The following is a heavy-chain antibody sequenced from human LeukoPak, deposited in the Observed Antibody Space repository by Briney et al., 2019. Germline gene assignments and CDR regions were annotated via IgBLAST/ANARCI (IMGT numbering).Heavy chain of an antibody. V-gene: IGHV3-49*04. CDR2: LRTKVYGGTT. D-gene: IGHD5-18*01. Sequence: PGRSLRLSCSGSGFSLGDYTITWVRPAPGKGLEWLGFLRTKVYGGTTEYAASVKGRFTISRDDFKSIAHLQMNSLKIEDTALYLCIRDVPSGGYSLGCFDYWGQGTLVTVSS. CDR1: GFSLGDYT. CDR3: IRDVPSGGYSLGCFDY. J-gene: IGHJ4*02.